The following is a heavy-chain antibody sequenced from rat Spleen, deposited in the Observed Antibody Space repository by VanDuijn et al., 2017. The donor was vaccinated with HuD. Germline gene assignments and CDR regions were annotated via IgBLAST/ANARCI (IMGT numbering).Heavy chain of an antibody. CDR2: ITNGGGNT. CDR3: TTIIRVYYFDY. D-gene: IGHD4-3*01. V-gene: IGHV5S23*01. Sequence: EVQLVESGGGLVRPGGSLKLSCAASGFTFSNYDMAWVRQAPAKGLEWVASITNGGGNTFYRDSVKGRSTISRDNAKSTLYLQMDSLRSEDTATYYCTTIIRVYYFDYWGQGVMVTVSS. CDR1: GFTFSNYD. J-gene: IGHJ2*01.